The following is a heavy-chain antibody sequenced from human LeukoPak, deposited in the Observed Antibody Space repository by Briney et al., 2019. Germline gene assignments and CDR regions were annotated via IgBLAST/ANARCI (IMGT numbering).Heavy chain of an antibody. CDR1: GGSISSYC. V-gene: IGHV4-59*01. CDR2: IYYSGST. J-gene: IGHJ4*02. Sequence: SETLSLTCTVSGGSISSYCWSWIRQPPGKGLEWIGYIYYSGSTNYNPSLKSRVTISVDTSKNQFSLKLSSVTAADTAVYYCARTREVGGDCYFDYWGQGALVTVSS. CDR3: ARTREVGGDCYFDY. D-gene: IGHD2-21*02.